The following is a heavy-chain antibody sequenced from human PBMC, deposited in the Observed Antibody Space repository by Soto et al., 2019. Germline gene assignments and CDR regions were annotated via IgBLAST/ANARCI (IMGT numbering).Heavy chain of an antibody. CDR3: ARDGMGTIVGGMDV. J-gene: IGHJ6*02. CDR2: IIPIYGTT. Sequence: QVQLVQSGAEVKNHGSSVKVSCKTSGGTFSNDAISWVRQAPGQGLAWMGGIIPIYGTTHYAQKLQDRLKLTADESTGTAYMELSSLRSDDTGVYYCARDGMGTIVGGMDVWGQGTTVTVSS. D-gene: IGHD7-27*01. V-gene: IGHV1-69*01. CDR1: GGTFSNDA.